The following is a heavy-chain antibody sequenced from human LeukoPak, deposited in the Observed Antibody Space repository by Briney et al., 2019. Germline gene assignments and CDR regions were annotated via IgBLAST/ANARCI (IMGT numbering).Heavy chain of an antibody. CDR1: GFTFSSYA. D-gene: IGHD3-9*01. J-gene: IGHJ4*02. V-gene: IGHV3-23*01. CDR3: AKGDYDILTACNPGYDY. CDR2: LTGNGDST. Sequence: PGGSLRLSCAASGFTFSSYAMSWVRQAPGKGLEWVSTLTGNGDSTYYADSVKGRFTISRDNSKNTLYLQMSSLRAEDTAVYYCAKGDYDILTACNPGYDYWGQGTLVTVSS.